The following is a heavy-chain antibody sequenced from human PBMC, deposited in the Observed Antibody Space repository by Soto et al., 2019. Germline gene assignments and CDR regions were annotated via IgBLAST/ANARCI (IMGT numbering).Heavy chain of an antibody. CDR1: GGTISSWY. CDR3: ARDQLEGNWFDP. Sequence: SETLSLTCTVSGGTISSWYWSWIRQPPGKGLEWIGYIYHSGFTHYNPSLKSRVTISVDKSKNQFSLTLTSVTAADTAVYFCARDQLEGNWFDPWGQGTLVTVSS. V-gene: IGHV4-59*12. D-gene: IGHD1-1*01. J-gene: IGHJ5*01. CDR2: IYHSGFT.